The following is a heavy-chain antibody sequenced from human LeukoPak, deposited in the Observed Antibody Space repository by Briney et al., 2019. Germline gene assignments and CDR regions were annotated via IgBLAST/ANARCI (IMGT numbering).Heavy chain of an antibody. CDR1: GGSISSYY. Sequence: SETLSLTCTVSGGSISSYYWSWIRQPPGRGLEWIGYIYYSGSTNSNASLKSRVTIFVDPSKNQFSLRLSSVTAADTAVCFCARGTYSGYPPGSFDFWGQGTLVTVSS. V-gene: IGHV4-59*08. D-gene: IGHD5-12*01. J-gene: IGHJ4*02. CDR2: IYYSGST. CDR3: ARGTYSGYPPGSFDF.